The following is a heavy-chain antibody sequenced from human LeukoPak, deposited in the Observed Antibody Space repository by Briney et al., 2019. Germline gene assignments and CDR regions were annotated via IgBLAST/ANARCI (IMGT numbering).Heavy chain of an antibody. CDR3: ARGRSNYYGMDV. CDR1: DGSIDSYY. J-gene: IGHJ6*02. D-gene: IGHD1-26*01. CDR2: IYYNGNT. Sequence: SETLSLTCSVSDGSIDSYYWNWIRRPPGKGLEWIGYIYYNGNTNYSPSLKSRVTMSVDTSKNLFSLKVSSVTAADTAVYYCARGRSNYYGMDVWGQGTTVTVSS. V-gene: IGHV4-59*01.